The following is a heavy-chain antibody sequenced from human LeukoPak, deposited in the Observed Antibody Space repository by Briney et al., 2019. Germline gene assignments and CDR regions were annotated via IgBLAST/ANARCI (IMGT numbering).Heavy chain of an antibody. CDR3: ARALKRSITIFGVANVGDWFDP. V-gene: IGHV4-4*02. D-gene: IGHD3-3*01. Sequence: KPSGTLSLTCAVSGGSISSSKWWSWVRQPPGKGLEWIGEIYHSGSTNYNPSLKSRVTISVDKSKNQFSLKLSSVTAADTAVYYCARALKRSITIFGVANVGDWFDPWGQGTLVTVSS. J-gene: IGHJ5*02. CDR1: GGSISSSKW. CDR2: IYHSGST.